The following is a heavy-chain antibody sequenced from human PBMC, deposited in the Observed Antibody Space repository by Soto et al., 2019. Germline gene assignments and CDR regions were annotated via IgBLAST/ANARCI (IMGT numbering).Heavy chain of an antibody. J-gene: IGHJ3*02. CDR2: IIPIFGTA. CDR1: GGTFSSYA. D-gene: IGHD3-10*01. V-gene: IGHV1-69*13. Sequence: SVKVSFKASGGTFSSYAISWVRQAPGQGLEWMGGIIPIFGTANYAQKFQGRVTITADGSTSTAYMELSSLRSEDTAVYYCASPPSGGGGAFDIWGQGTMVTVSS. CDR3: ASPPSGGGGAFDI.